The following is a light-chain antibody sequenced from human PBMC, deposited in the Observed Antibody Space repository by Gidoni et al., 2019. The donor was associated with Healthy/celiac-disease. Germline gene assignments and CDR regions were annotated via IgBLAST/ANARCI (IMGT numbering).Light chain of an antibody. J-gene: IGKJ1*01. CDR3: QQYNSYSCT. V-gene: IGKV1-5*01. Sequence: GDRLTITCRASQSISSWLAWYQQKPGQAPKLLIYDASSLESGVPSRFSGSGSGTEFTLTISSLQPDDFATYYCQQYNSYSCTFGPGTKVEIK. CDR1: QSISSW. CDR2: DAS.